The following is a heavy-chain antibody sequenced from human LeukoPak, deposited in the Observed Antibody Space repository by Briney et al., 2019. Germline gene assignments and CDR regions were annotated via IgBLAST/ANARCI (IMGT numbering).Heavy chain of an antibody. CDR3: VPQEDCSRTTCQFDY. CDR1: GFIFSTYW. D-gene: IGHD2-2*01. V-gene: IGHV3-74*01. CDR2: MNSDGSSI. Sequence: GGSLRLSCAASGFIFSTYWMHWVRQAPGKGLVWVSRMNSDGSSINYADSVKGRFTISRGNAKNTLYLQMNNLRPEDTAVYYCVPQEDCSRTTCQFDYWGQGTLVTVSS. J-gene: IGHJ4*02.